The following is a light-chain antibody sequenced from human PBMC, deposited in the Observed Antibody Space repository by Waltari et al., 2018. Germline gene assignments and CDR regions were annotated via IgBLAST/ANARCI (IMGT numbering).Light chain of an antibody. CDR1: QNNNIN. J-gene: IGKJ1*01. CDR2: AAS. Sequence: DIQVTQSPSSLSASVGDRVTITCRTSQNNNINLNWYQHKVGKAPKLLIYAASNLQSGIPSKFSGTGSGTDFTLTISSLQPEDVATYYCQESYSNPWTFGQGTKVEIK. V-gene: IGKV1-39*01. CDR3: QESYSNPWT.